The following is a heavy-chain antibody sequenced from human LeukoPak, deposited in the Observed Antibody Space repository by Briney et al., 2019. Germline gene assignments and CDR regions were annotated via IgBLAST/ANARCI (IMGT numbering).Heavy chain of an antibody. CDR3: ARHGSITTGAFTY. CDR2: IYYSGDT. CDR1: GGSIGRSSYY. V-gene: IGHV4-39*01. Sequence: SDTLSLTCSVSGGSIGRSSYYWGWTRQPPGTGLEWIGSIYYSGDTYYNPSLKSRVTISVDTSRNQFSLKLGSVTAADTAIYYCARHGSITTGAFTYWGQGTLVTVSS. J-gene: IGHJ4*02. D-gene: IGHD1-26*01.